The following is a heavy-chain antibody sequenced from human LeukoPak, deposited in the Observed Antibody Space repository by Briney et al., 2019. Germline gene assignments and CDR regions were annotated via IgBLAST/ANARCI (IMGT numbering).Heavy chain of an antibody. V-gene: IGHV3-11*01. D-gene: IGHD6-13*01. CDR1: GFTFSDYY. CDR2: ISSSGSTI. CDR3: ASSNSSSWYIPHAFDI. J-gene: IGHJ3*02. Sequence: GGSLRLSCAASGFTFSDYYMSWIRQAPGKGLEWVSYISSSGSTIYYADSVKGRFTISRDNAKNSLYLQMNSLRAEDTAVYYCASSNSSSWYIPHAFDIWGQGTMVTVSS.